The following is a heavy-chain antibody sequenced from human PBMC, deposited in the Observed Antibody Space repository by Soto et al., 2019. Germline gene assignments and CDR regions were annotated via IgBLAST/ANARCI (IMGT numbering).Heavy chain of an antibody. J-gene: IGHJ4*02. CDR3: ARDVDTAMGYYFDY. D-gene: IGHD5-18*01. CDR1: GFTFSSYA. V-gene: IGHV3-30-3*01. CDR2: ISYDGSNK. Sequence: GGSLRLSCAASGFTFSSYAMRWVRQAPGKGLEWVAVISYDGSNKYYADSVKGRFTISRDNSKNTLYLQMNSLRAEDTAVYYCARDVDTAMGYYFDYWGQGTLVTVSS.